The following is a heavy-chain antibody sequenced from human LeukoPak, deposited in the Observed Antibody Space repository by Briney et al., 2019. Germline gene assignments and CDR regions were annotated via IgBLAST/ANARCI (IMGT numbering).Heavy chain of an antibody. CDR2: IKQDGSEK. CDR1: GFTFSSYW. V-gene: IGHV3-7*01. Sequence: GGSLRLSCAASGFTFSSYWMSWVRQAPGKGLEWVANIKQDGSEKYYVDSVKGRFTISRDNAKNSLYLQMNSLRAEDTAVYYCARDTYYYDSSGCFDYWGQGTLVTVSS. D-gene: IGHD3-22*01. CDR3: ARDTYYYDSSGCFDY. J-gene: IGHJ4*02.